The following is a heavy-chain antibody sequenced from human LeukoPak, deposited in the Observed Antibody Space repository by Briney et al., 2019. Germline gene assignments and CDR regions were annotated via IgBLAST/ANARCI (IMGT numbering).Heavy chain of an antibody. CDR1: GYTFTSYA. V-gene: IGHV1-3*01. J-gene: IGHJ4*02. CDR3: ARSPRGVINYFDY. Sequence: ASVKVSCKASGYTFTSYAMHWVRQAPGQRLEWMGWINAGNGNTKYSQKFQGRVTITRDTSASTAYMELSSLRSEDTAVYYCARSPRGVINYFDYWGQGTLVTVSS. D-gene: IGHD3-10*01. CDR2: INAGNGNT.